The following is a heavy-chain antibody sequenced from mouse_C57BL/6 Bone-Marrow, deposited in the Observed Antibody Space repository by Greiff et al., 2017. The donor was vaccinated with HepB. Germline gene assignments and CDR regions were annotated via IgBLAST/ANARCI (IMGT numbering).Heavy chain of an antibody. V-gene: IGHV1-69*01. D-gene: IGHD2-3*01. CDR2: IDPSDSYT. CDR1: GYTFTSYW. CDR3: ARFDGYFLYYFDY. Sequence: VQLQQPGAELLMPGASVKLSCKASGYTFTSYWMHWVKQRPGQGLEWIGEIDPSDSYTNYNQKFKGKSTLTVDKSSSTAYMQLSSLTSEDSAVSYCARFDGYFLYYFDYWGQGTTLTVAS. J-gene: IGHJ2*01.